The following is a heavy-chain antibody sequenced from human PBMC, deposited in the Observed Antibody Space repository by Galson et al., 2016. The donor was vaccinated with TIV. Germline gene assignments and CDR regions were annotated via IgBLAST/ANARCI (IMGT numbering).Heavy chain of an antibody. V-gene: IGHV1-2*02. D-gene: IGHD4-17*01. CDR1: GYTFSDYY. CDR2: INPNSGFT. CDR3: ARFEHGDYVDY. Sequence: SVKVSCKASGYTFSDYYMHWVRQAPGQGLEWMGWINPNSGFTNYAQKFKGRVTMTRDTSIATVYMELTRLRSDDTAVYYCARFEHGDYVDYWGQGTLVTVSS. J-gene: IGHJ4*02.